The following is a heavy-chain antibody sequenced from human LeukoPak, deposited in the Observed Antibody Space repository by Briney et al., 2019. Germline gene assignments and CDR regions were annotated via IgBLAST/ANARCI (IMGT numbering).Heavy chain of an antibody. Sequence: KPSETLSLTCAVSGYSISSGYYWGWIRQPPGEGLEWIGSIYHSGSTYYNPSLKSRVTISVDTSKNQFSLKLSSVTAADTAVYYCARRYCSSTSCQIDYSSQGTLVTVSS. CDR2: IYHSGST. D-gene: IGHD2-2*01. V-gene: IGHV4-38-2*01. CDR3: ARRYCSSTSCQIDY. J-gene: IGHJ4*02. CDR1: GYSISSGYY.